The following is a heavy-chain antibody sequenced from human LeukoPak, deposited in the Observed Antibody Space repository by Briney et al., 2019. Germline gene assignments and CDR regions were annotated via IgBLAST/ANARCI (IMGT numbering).Heavy chain of an antibody. CDR1: GFTFTSYA. J-gene: IGHJ2*01. CDR3: AKPRAMTTGVGRYFDL. Sequence: PGGSLRLSCAASGFTFTSYAMSWIRQAPGKGLEWVSAISGGGENTYYADSVKGRFTISRDNSKNTLYLQMNSLRAEDTATDYCAKPRAMTTGVGRYFDLWGRGTLVTVSS. V-gene: IGHV3-23*01. CDR2: ISGGGENT. D-gene: IGHD1-1*01.